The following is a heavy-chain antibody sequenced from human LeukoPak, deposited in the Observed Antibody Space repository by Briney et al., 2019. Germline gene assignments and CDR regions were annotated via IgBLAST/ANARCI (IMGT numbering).Heavy chain of an antibody. CDR3: AREGTLRPLADIAEYFQH. CDR1: GYSFTSYN. D-gene: IGHD6-19*01. Sequence: ASVEVSCKTSGYSFTSYNLHWVRQAPGQRLEWMGIIKPSGGNTNYAQKFQGRVTMTRDTSISTAYMELSRLTSDDTAVYYCAREGTLRPLADIAEYFQHWGQGTLVSVSS. CDR2: IKPSGGNT. V-gene: IGHV1-46*01. J-gene: IGHJ1*01.